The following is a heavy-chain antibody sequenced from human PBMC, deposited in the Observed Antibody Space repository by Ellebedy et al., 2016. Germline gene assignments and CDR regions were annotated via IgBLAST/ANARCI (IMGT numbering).Heavy chain of an antibody. CDR1: GFTFNNYY. V-gene: IGHV3-11*01. Sequence: GESLKISXTASGFTFNNYYMSWIRQAPGKGLEWVTYISPSSITISYTDSVKGRFTISRDNAKNSLYLQLNSLRAEDTAVYFCARGTGHFDYWGQGTLVTVSS. D-gene: IGHD1-1*01. J-gene: IGHJ4*02. CDR3: ARGTGHFDY. CDR2: ISPSSITI.